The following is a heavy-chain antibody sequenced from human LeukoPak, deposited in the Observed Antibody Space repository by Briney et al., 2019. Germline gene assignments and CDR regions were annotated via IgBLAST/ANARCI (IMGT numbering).Heavy chain of an antibody. Sequence: GESLKISCKGSGYSFTSYWIGWVRQMPGKGLEWMGIIYPGDSDTRYSPSFQGQVTISADKSISTAYLQWSSLKASDTAMYYCARQARSRSSGSAFDYWGQGTLVTVSS. V-gene: IGHV5-51*01. J-gene: IGHJ4*02. CDR3: ARQARSRSSGSAFDY. CDR1: GYSFTSYW. D-gene: IGHD3-10*01. CDR2: IYPGDSDT.